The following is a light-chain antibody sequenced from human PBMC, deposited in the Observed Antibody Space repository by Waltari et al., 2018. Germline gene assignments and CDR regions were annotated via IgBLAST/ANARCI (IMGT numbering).Light chain of an antibody. CDR2: AAS. CDR1: QIIRIY. J-gene: IGKJ4*01. V-gene: IGKV1-39*01. CDR3: QQSFSTPRT. Sequence: DIQMTQSPSSLSASLGDTISISCRASQIIRIYVNWYQQKPGKAPKILISAASTLRGEVPSRFSGSGSGTDFTLTISNLQPEDFATYYCQQSFSTPRTFGGGTRVEIK.